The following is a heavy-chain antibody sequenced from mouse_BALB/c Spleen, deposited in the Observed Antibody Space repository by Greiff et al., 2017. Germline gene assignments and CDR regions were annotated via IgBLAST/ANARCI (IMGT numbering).Heavy chain of an antibody. CDR1: GFTFSSYG. CDR3: ARDRGNYDAMDY. V-gene: IGHV5-6-3*01. J-gene: IGHJ4*01. D-gene: IGHD2-1*01. CDR2: INSNGGST. Sequence: EVHLVESGGGLVQPGGSLKLSCAASGFTFSSYGMSWVRQTPDKRLELVATINSNGGSTYYPDSVKGRFTISKDNAKNTLYLQMSSLKSEDTAMYYCARDRGNYDAMDYWGQGTSVTVSS.